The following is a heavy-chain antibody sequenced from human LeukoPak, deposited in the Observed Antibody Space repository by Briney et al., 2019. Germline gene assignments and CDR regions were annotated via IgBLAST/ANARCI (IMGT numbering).Heavy chain of an antibody. D-gene: IGHD3/OR15-3a*01. CDR1: GYTFTSYG. Sequence: GASVKVSCKASGYTFTSYGISWVRQAPGQGLEWMGWISAYNGNTNYAQKLQGRVTMTTDTSTSTAYMELRSLRSDDTAVYYCARDSPLPLPRGLVDDAFDIWGQGTMVTVSS. V-gene: IGHV1-18*01. J-gene: IGHJ3*02. CDR2: ISAYNGNT. CDR3: ARDSPLPLPRGLVDDAFDI.